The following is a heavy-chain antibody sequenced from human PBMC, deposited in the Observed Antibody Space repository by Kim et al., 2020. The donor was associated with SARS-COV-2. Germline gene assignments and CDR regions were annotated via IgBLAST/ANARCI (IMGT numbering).Heavy chain of an antibody. J-gene: IGHJ3*02. D-gene: IGHD4-17*01. CDR2: ISSSSSYT. V-gene: IGHV3-11*06. Sequence: GGSLRLSCAASGFTFSDYYMSWIRQAPGKGLEWVSYISSSSSYTNYADSVKGRFTISRDNAKNSLYLQMNSLRAEDTAVYYCARDYGGTDSGAFDIWGQGTMVTVSS. CDR1: GFTFSDYY. CDR3: ARDYGGTDSGAFDI.